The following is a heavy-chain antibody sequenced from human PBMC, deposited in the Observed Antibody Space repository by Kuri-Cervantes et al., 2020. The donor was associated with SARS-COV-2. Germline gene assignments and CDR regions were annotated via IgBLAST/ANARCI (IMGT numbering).Heavy chain of an antibody. J-gene: IGHJ6*03. CDR1: GYTFTGYY. CDR2: INPNSGNT. CDR3: ARGRGKETIFGVVTRGYYYYYYMDV. Sequence: ASVKVSCKASGYTFTGYYMHWVRQAPGQGLEWMGWINPNSGNTGYAQKFQGRVTMTRNTSISTAYMELSSLRSEDTAVYYCARGRGKETIFGVVTRGYYYYYYMDVWGKGTTVTVSS. V-gene: IGHV1-8*02. D-gene: IGHD3-3*01.